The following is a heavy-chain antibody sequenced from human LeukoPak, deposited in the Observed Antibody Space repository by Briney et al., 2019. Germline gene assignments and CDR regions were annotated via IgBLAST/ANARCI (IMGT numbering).Heavy chain of an antibody. CDR2: ISSTSTYI. CDR1: GFTFSSYS. D-gene: IGHD2-15*01. CDR3: ARGAPIGFDY. Sequence: GGSLRLSCAASGFTFSSYSMDWVRQAPGKGLEWVSSISSTSTYIYYADSVKGRFTISRDNAKNSLFLQMNSLRAGDTGIYYCARGAPIGFDYWGQGILVTVSS. J-gene: IGHJ4*02. V-gene: IGHV3-21*01.